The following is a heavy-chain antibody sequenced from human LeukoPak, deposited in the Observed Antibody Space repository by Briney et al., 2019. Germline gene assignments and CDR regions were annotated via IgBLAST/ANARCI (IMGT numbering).Heavy chain of an antibody. J-gene: IGHJ4*02. Sequence: PGGSLRLSCAASGFTFSSYGTHWVRQAPGKGLEWVAVISYDGSNKYYADSVKGRFTISRDNSKNTLYLQMNSLRAEDTAVYYCAKDPPYSSGWFGHFDYWGQGTLVTVSS. D-gene: IGHD6-19*01. CDR1: GFTFSSYG. V-gene: IGHV3-30*18. CDR3: AKDPPYSSGWFGHFDY. CDR2: ISYDGSNK.